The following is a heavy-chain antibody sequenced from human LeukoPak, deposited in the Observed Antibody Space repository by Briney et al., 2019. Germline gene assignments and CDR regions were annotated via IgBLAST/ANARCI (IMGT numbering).Heavy chain of an antibody. Sequence: PGGSLRLSCAASGFTFSSYSMNWVRQAPGKGLEWVSSISSSSSYIYYADSVKGRFTISRDNAKNSLYPQMNSLRAEDTAVYYCARTTADYYYVDVWGKGTTVTVSS. D-gene: IGHD1-1*01. CDR1: GFTFSSYS. CDR2: ISSSSSYI. V-gene: IGHV3-21*01. J-gene: IGHJ6*03. CDR3: ARTTADYYYVDV.